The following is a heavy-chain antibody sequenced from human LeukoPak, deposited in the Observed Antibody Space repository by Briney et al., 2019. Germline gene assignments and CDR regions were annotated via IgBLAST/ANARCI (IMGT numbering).Heavy chain of an antibody. D-gene: IGHD1-26*01. CDR2: INHSGST. Sequence: PSETLSLTCAVSGGSISSGGYYWSWIRQPPGKGLEWIGEINHSGSTNYNPSLKSRVTISVDTSKNQFSLKLSSVTAADTAVYYCARAPSGSYNYGMDVWGQGTTVTVSS. CDR3: ARAPSGSYNYGMDV. CDR1: GGSISSGGYY. J-gene: IGHJ6*02. V-gene: IGHV4-34*01.